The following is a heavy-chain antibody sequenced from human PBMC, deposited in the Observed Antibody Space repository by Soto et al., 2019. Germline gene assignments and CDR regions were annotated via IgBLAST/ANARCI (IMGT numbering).Heavy chain of an antibody. CDR1: GFTFTSSA. CDR2: IVVGSGNT. CDR3: AAVGYCSGGSCCFDYYYGMDV. Sequence: SVKVSCKASGFTFTSSAVQWVRQARGQRLEWIGWIVVGSGNTNYAQKFQERVTITRDMSTSTAYMELSSLRSEDTAVYYCAAVGYCSGGSCCFDYYYGMDVWGQGTTVTVSS. D-gene: IGHD2-15*01. V-gene: IGHV1-58*01. J-gene: IGHJ6*02.